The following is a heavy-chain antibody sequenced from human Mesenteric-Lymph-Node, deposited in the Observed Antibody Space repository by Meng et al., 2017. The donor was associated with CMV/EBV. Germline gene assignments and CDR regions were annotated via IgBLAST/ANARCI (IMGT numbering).Heavy chain of an antibody. Sequence: GESLKISCAASGFTFSSYAMTWVRQAPGKGLDWVASTSGRGDRTYYADSVKGRFTISRDNSKSALYLQMNSLRAEDTAVYYCAKDLPQTIFGVVSMVDYWGQGTLVTVSS. CDR1: GFTFSSYA. D-gene: IGHD3-3*01. V-gene: IGHV3-23*01. CDR2: TSGRGDRT. J-gene: IGHJ4*02. CDR3: AKDLPQTIFGVVSMVDY.